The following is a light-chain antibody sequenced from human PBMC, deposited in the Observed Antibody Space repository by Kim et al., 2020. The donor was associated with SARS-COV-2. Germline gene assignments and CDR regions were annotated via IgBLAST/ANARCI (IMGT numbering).Light chain of an antibody. CDR1: NIGSKS. V-gene: IGLV3-21*04. CDR3: QVWDSSSDNVV. CDR2: YDS. J-gene: IGLJ2*01. Sequence: APGKRARITCGGNNIGSKSVPWYQQKPGQAPVLVIYYDSDRPSGIPERFSGSNSGNTATLTISRVEAGDEADYYCQVWDSSSDNVVFGGGTQLTVL.